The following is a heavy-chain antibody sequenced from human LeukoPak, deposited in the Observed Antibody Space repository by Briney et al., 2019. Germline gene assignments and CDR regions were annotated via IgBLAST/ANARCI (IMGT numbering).Heavy chain of an antibody. CDR2: IKSKTDGGTT. V-gene: IGHV3-15*01. Sequence: GGSLRLSCAASGFTFSNAWMSWVRQAPGKGLEWVGRIKSKTDGGTTDYAAPVKGRFTIPRDDSKNTLYLQMNSLKTEDTAVYYCTTNDVLLWFGELFCFDYWGQGTLVTVSS. CDR1: GFTFSNAW. CDR3: TTNDVLLWFGELFCFDY. J-gene: IGHJ4*02. D-gene: IGHD3-10*01.